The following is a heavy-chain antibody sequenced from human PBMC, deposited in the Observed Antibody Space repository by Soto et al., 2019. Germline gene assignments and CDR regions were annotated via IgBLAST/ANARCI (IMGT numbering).Heavy chain of an antibody. CDR3: GTVLATIPDRCFAH. D-gene: IGHD5-12*01. V-gene: IGHV4-31*03. CDR2: IYYSRST. Sequence: QVQLPESGPGLVKHSQNLSLTCTVSGGSISSVGYYWNWIRQHPGKGLEWIGYIYYSRSTYYNPFPTRRVTTSVVTSKDQFSPKPSSVIPADTAGYYWGTVLATIPDRCFAHWGQGTLVTVSS. CDR1: GGSISSVGYY. J-gene: IGHJ4*02.